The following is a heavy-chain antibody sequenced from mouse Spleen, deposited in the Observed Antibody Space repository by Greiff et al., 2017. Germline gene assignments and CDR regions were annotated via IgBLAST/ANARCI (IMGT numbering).Heavy chain of an antibody. CDR3: ARKETAYYGNYDAMDY. Sequence: QVQLKQSGAELARPGASVKMSCKASGYTFTSYTMHWVKQRPGQGLEWIGYINPSSGYTNYNQKFKDKATLTADKSSSTAYMQLSSLTSEDSAVYYCARKETAYYGNYDAMDYWGQGTSVTVSS. D-gene: IGHD2-10*01. J-gene: IGHJ4*01. V-gene: IGHV1-4*01. CDR2: INPSSGYT. CDR1: GYTFTSYT.